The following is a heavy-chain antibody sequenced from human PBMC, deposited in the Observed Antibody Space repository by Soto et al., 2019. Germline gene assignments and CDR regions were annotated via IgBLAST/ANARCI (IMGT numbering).Heavy chain of an antibody. V-gene: IGHV4-59*01. CDR2: IYYSGST. CDR3: ARDSRYYYDSSRYPPHPDAFDI. J-gene: IGHJ3*02. Sequence: SETLSLTCTVSGGSISSYYWSWIRQPPGKGLEWIGYIYYSGSTNYNPSLKSRVTISVDTSKNQFSLKLSSVTAADTAVYYCARDSRYYYDSSRYPPHPDAFDIWGQGTMVTVSS. D-gene: IGHD3-22*01. CDR1: GGSISSYY.